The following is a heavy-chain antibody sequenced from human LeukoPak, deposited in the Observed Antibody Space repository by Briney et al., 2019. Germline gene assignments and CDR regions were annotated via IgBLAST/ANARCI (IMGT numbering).Heavy chain of an antibody. V-gene: IGHV3-11*01. CDR3: AKWGDYDILTGYYVSDF. CDR1: GFTFSDYY. D-gene: IGHD3-9*01. CDR2: ISNGGSSI. J-gene: IGHJ4*02. Sequence: PGGSLRLSCTASGFTFSDYYMSWIRQAPGKGLEWISYISNGGSSIYYADSVKGRFTVSTDSAKSSLFLQMNSLRAEDTAVYYCAKWGDYDILTGYYVSDFWGQGALVTVSS.